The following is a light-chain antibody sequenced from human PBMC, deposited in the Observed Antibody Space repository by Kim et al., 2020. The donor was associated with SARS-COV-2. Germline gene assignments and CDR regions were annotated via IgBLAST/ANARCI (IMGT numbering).Light chain of an antibody. J-gene: IGLJ3*02. CDR3: SSYTRDSTLL. CDR1: SGDIGGYDS. V-gene: IGLV2-14*03. CDR2: DVS. Sequence: QSALSQPVSVSGSPGQSIAISCTGTSGDIGGYDSVSWYQQHPGRVPKVIIYDVSKRPSGVSDRFSGSKSGNTASLTISRLQAEDEADYYCSSYTRDSTLLFGGGTK.